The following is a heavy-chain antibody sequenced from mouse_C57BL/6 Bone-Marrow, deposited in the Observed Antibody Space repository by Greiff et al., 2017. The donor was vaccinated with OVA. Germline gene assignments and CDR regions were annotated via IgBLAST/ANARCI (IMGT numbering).Heavy chain of an antibody. CDR2: LDPSDSYT. CDR3: AREGYYYGSSYWYFDV. D-gene: IGHD1-1*01. Sequence: QVQLQQPGAELVKPGASVKLSCKASGYTFTSYWMQWVKQRPGQGLEWIGELDPSDSYTNYNQKFKGKATLTVDTSSSTAYMQLSSLTSEDSAVYYCAREGYYYGSSYWYFDVWGTGTTVTVSS. CDR1: GYTFTSYW. V-gene: IGHV1-50*01. J-gene: IGHJ1*03.